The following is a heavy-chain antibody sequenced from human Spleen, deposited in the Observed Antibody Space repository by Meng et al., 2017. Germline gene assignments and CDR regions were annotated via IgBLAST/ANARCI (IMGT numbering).Heavy chain of an antibody. D-gene: IGHD6-13*01. CDR3: ATGAAAADH. CDR2: IKRNSDGGTI. CDR1: GLSFTYPW. J-gene: IGHJ4*02. Sequence: VQPVESWGRLVKPGRVLRLFSVASGLSFTYPWMSLARQAPGKGLEWVGRIKRNSDGGTIDYAAPVKCRFTISRDDSKNTFYLQMDSLITEDTAVYFCATGAAAADHWGQGTLVTVSS. V-gene: IGHV3-15*01.